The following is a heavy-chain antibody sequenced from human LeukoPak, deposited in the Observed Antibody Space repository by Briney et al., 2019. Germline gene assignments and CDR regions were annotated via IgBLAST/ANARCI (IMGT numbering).Heavy chain of an antibody. Sequence: GASVKVSCKASGYTFTSYGISWVRQAPGQGLEWMGWISAYDGNTNYAQKLQGRVTMTTDTSTSTAYMELRSLRSGDTAVYYCARGSPYYYDSSGLLYCFDYWGQGTLVTVSS. CDR1: GYTFTSYG. J-gene: IGHJ4*02. D-gene: IGHD3-22*01. V-gene: IGHV1-18*01. CDR3: ARGSPYYYDSSGLLYCFDY. CDR2: ISAYDGNT.